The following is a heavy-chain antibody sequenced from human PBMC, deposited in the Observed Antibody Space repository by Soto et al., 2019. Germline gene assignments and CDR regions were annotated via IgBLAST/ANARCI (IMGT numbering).Heavy chain of an antibody. CDR3: ARVLRGVVNWFDP. D-gene: IGHD3-10*01. Sequence: EASVKVSCKPSGDTFTNFGLSWVRQAPGQGLEWMGWIATYNSNKNYAQKFQGRLTLTTDTSTSTGYMELKSLEYDDTAVYYCARVLRGVVNWFDPWGQGTLVTVSS. V-gene: IGHV1-18*01. J-gene: IGHJ5*02. CDR1: GDTFTNFG. CDR2: IATYNSNK.